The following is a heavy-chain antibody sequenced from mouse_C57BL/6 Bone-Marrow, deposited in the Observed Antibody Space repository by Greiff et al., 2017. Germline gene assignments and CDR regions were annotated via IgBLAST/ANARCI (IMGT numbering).Heavy chain of an antibody. CDR3: AREILRYVDD. V-gene: IGHV5-4*01. D-gene: IGHD1-1*01. CDR2: ISDGGSYT. Sequence: EVKLMESGGGLVKPGGSLKLSCAASGFTFSSYAMSWVRQTPEKRLEWVATISDGGSYTYYPDNVKGRFTISRDNAKNNLYLQMSHLKSEDTAMYDCAREILRYVDDWGKGTTVTVA. CDR1: GFTFSSYA. J-gene: IGHJ1*03.